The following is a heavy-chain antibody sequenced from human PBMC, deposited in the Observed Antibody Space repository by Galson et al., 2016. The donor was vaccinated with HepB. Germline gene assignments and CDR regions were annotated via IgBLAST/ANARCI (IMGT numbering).Heavy chain of an antibody. Sequence: SLRLSCAASGFTFSNYWMHWVRQAPGKGLVWVSRIHSEGSSTSYADFVKGRFTISRDNAQNTLYLQMNSLRAEDTAVYYCARGNYYGMDVWGQGTTVTVSS. CDR1: GFTFSNYW. CDR3: ARGNYYGMDV. V-gene: IGHV3-74*01. J-gene: IGHJ6*02. CDR2: IHSEGSST.